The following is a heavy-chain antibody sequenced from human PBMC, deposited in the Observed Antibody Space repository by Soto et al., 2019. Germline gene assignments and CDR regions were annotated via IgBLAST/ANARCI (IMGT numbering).Heavy chain of an antibody. J-gene: IGHJ6*02. CDR2: ISAYNGNT. CDR3: ARSGCGGDCYSAYYYGMDV. D-gene: IGHD2-21*02. Sequence: SVKVSCKASGYTFTSYGISWVRQAPGQGLEWMGWISAYNGNTNYAQKLQGRVTMTTDTSTSTAYMELRSLRSDDTAVYYCARSGCGGDCYSAYYYGMDVWGQGTTVTVSS. V-gene: IGHV1-18*01. CDR1: GYTFTSYG.